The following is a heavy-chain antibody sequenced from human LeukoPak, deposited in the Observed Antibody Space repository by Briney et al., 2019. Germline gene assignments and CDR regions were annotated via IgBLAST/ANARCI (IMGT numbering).Heavy chain of an antibody. CDR3: ARGGTYNDILSFDP. CDR2: IYYPEST. V-gene: IGHV4-59*01. D-gene: IGHD3-9*01. J-gene: IGHJ5*02. CDR1: GGSISYYY. Sequence: PSETLSLTCTVSGGSISYYYWTWIRQSPGKGLEWIGQIYYPESTYYNPSLKRRVTISVDTSRNQFSLNLTSVTAADTAVYHCARGGTYNDILSFDPWGQGTLVTVSS.